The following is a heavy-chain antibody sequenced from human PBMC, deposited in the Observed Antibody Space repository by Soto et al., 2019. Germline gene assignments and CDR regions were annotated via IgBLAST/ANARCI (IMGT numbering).Heavy chain of an antibody. D-gene: IGHD6-19*01. CDR1: GFTVDDYA. CDR2: ISWNGGKI. V-gene: IGHV3-9*01. Sequence: EVQLVESGGGLVQPGRSLRLSCAVSGFTVDDYAMHWVRQAPGKGREWVSGISWNGGKIGYADSVKGRFTISRDNANNSLYLQMNSLRAEDTALYYCAKTYSSGWYGDAFDSWGQGTMVTVSS. J-gene: IGHJ3*02. CDR3: AKTYSSGWYGDAFDS.